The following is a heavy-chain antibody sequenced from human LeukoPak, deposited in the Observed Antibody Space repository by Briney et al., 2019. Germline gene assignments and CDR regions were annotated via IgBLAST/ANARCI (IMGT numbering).Heavy chain of an antibody. Sequence: SETLSLTCTVSGVSISSHYWSRIRQSPGKRLEWIGNIYYTGSTTYNPSLKSRVAISIDTSKNQFSLTLNSVTAADAAVYYCASAGNPHYFDFWGQGPLITVSS. CDR1: GVSISSHY. CDR2: IYYTGST. J-gene: IGHJ4*02. CDR3: ASAGNPHYFDF. V-gene: IGHV4-59*11.